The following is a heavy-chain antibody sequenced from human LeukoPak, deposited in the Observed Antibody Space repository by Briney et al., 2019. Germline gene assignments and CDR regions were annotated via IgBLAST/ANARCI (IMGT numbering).Heavy chain of an antibody. CDR2: ISDTGRLS. CDR3: AKGGLRDGYSYVS. D-gene: IGHD5-24*01. V-gene: IGHV3-23*01. CDR1: GFTFSSSA. Sequence: PGGSLRLSCAASGFTFSSSAMSWVRQAPGKGLEWVAAISDTGRLSYCADSVNGRFTISRDNSKNTLSLQMNSLRAADTAVYYCAKGGLRDGYSYVSWGQGTLITVSS. J-gene: IGHJ5*02.